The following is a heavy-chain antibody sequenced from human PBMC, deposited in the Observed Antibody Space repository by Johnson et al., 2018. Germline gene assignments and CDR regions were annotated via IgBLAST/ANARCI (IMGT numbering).Heavy chain of an antibody. CDR1: GFTFSGSA. J-gene: IGHJ6*02. CDR3: TSPLYCSSTSCSGGLYGMDV. V-gene: IGHV3-73*01. D-gene: IGHD2-2*01. CDR2: LRSKANSYAT. Sequence: VQLVESGGGLVKPGGSLKLSCAASGFTFSGSAMHWVRQASGKGLEWVGRLRSKANSYATAYAASVKGRFTISSNDSKKTAYLQMNSLKTEDTAVYYCTSPLYCSSTSCSGGLYGMDVWGQGTTVTVSS.